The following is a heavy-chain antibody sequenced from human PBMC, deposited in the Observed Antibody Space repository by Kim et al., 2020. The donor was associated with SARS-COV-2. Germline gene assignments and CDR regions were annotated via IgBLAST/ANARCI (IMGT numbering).Heavy chain of an antibody. J-gene: IGHJ4*02. V-gene: IGHV1-2*04. D-gene: IGHD2-15*01. Sequence: ASVKVSCKASGYTFTGYYMHWVRQAPGQGLEWMGWINPNSGGTNYAQKFQGWVTMTRDTSISTAYMELSRLRSDDTAVYYCARDASAQPRYCSGGSCLRGASDYWGQGTLVTVSS. CDR3: ARDASAQPRYCSGGSCLRGASDY. CDR2: INPNSGGT. CDR1: GYTFTGYY.